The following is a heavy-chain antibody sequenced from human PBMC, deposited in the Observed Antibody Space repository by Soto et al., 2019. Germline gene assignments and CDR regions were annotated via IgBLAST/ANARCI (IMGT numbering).Heavy chain of an antibody. CDR2: LSGSGGST. Sequence: EVQLLESGGGVVQPGGSLRLSCAASGFTFSRYAMSWVRQAPGKGLEWVAALSGSGGSTYYADSVKGRFTISRDNSKNTRYLQMTSLRDEDTAVYYCAKVTPDYDYVWGSYRFDYWGQGTLVTVSS. J-gene: IGHJ4*02. D-gene: IGHD3-16*02. CDR1: GFTFSRYA. V-gene: IGHV3-23*01. CDR3: AKVTPDYDYVWGSYRFDY.